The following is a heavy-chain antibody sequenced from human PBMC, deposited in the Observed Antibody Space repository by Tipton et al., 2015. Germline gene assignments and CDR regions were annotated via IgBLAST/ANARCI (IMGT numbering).Heavy chain of an antibody. V-gene: IGHV3-23*01. D-gene: IGHD3-10*01. CDR3: ARSYFSRALYDY. CDR2: ISGSGGTT. Sequence: GSLRLSCAASGFTFSNYAMSWVRQAPGKGLEWVSAISGSGGTTHYADSVKGRFTISRDNSKNTLYLQMNSLRAGDTAVYYCARSYFSRALYDYWGQGTLVTVSS. CDR1: GFTFSNYA. J-gene: IGHJ4*02.